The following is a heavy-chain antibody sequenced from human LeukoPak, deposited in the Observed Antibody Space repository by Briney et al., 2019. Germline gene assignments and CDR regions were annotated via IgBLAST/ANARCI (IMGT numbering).Heavy chain of an antibody. CDR3: AVDIVATKPQGKDAFDI. CDR2: MNPNSGNT. V-gene: IGHV1-8*01. Sequence: ASVKVSCKASGYTFTSYDINWVRQATGQGLEWMGWMNPNSGNTGYAQKFQGRVTMTRNTSISTAYMELSSLRSEDTAVYYCAVDIVATKPQGKDAFDIWGQGTMVTVSS. J-gene: IGHJ3*02. D-gene: IGHD5-12*01. CDR1: GYTFTSYD.